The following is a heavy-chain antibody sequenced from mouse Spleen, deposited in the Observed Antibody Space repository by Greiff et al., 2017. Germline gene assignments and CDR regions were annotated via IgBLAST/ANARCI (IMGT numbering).Heavy chain of an antibody. Sequence: VKLQQSGAELVRPGASVTLSCKASGYTFTDYEMHWVKQTPVHGLEWIGAIDPETGGTAYNQKFKGKAILTADKSSSTAYMELRSLTSEDSAVYYCTLYGNYFDYWGQGTTLTVSS. CDR1: GYTFTDYE. CDR2: IDPETGGT. CDR3: TLYGNYFDY. J-gene: IGHJ2*01. D-gene: IGHD2-1*01. V-gene: IGHV1-15*01.